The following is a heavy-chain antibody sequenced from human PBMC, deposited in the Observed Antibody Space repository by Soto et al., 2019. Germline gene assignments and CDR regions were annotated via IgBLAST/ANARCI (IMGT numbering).Heavy chain of an antibody. Sequence: LQLQESGSGLVTPSQTLSLTCAGSGGSISSGGYSWSWIRQPPGKVLEWIGYNNHSGSTYYNPSLKSRVTISVDRSKSQFSLKVSSVPAGDTAVYYCAAGGGLPRYYWGQGTLVTVSS. D-gene: IGHD5-12*01. CDR3: AAGGGLPRYY. CDR1: GGSISSGGYS. V-gene: IGHV4-30-2*01. CDR2: NNHSGST. J-gene: IGHJ4*02.